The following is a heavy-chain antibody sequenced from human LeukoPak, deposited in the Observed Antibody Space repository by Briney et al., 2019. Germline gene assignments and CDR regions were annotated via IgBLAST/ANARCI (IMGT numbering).Heavy chain of an antibody. CDR1: GYSFTSYW. J-gene: IGHJ4*02. Sequence: GESLKISCEGSGYSFTSYWIGWVRQMPGKGLEWMGIIYPGDSDTRYSPSFQGQVTISADKSISTAYLQWSSLKASDTAMYYCARRRCSGGSCPYYFDYWGQGTLVTVSS. CDR2: IYPGDSDT. CDR3: ARRRCSGGSCPYYFDY. D-gene: IGHD2-15*01. V-gene: IGHV5-51*01.